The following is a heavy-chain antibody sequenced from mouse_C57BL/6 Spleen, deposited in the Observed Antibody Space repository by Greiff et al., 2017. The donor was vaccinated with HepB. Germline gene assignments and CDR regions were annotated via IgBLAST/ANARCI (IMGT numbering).Heavy chain of an antibody. CDR1: GYAFSSYW. D-gene: IGHD2-1*01. CDR3: AGGELYYYGNYVGYFDV. J-gene: IGHJ1*03. V-gene: IGHV1-80*01. CDR2: IYPGDGDT. Sequence: VQLQQSGAELVKPGASVKISCKASGYAFSSYWMNWVKQRPGKGLEWIGQIYPGDGDTNYNGKFKGKATLTADKSSSTAYMQLSSLTSEDSAVYFCAGGELYYYGNYVGYFDVWGTGTTVTVSS.